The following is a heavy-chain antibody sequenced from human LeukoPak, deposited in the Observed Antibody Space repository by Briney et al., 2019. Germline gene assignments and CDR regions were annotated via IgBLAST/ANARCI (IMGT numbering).Heavy chain of an antibody. V-gene: IGHV3-30*18. CDR2: ISYDGSTI. Sequence: GRSLRLSRAASGFTFSSYGMHWVRQAPGKGLEWVAVISYDGSTIFYSDSVKGRFTISRDNSKNTLYLQMNSLIPEDTAVYYCSNGDSFYFEFWGQGTLVTVSS. D-gene: IGHD2-21*01. J-gene: IGHJ4*02. CDR3: SNGDSFYFEF. CDR1: GFTFSSYG.